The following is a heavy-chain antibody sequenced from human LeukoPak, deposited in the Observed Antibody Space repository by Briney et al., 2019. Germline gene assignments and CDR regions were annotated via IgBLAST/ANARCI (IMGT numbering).Heavy chain of an antibody. J-gene: IGHJ5*01. D-gene: IGHD3-22*01. Sequence: GGSLRLSCAASGFTFSNAWMSWVRQAPGKGLEWVANIKQDGSEKYYVDSVKGRFIISRDNAKNSLYLQMNSLRAEDTAVYYCAREGYETTGYFYSWGQGTLVTVSS. CDR3: AREGYETTGYFYS. CDR1: GFTFSNAW. V-gene: IGHV3-7*01. CDR2: IKQDGSEK.